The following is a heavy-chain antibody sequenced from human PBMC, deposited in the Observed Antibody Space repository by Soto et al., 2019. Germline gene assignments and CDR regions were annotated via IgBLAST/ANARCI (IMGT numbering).Heavy chain of an antibody. CDR2: IQSGGTT. D-gene: IGHD2-2*02. CDR3: AREEPPPRRYCSSTSCYIHSYYYHMDV. Sequence: GGSLRLSCAASGFTVSSKYMTWVRQAPGKGLEWVSLIQSGGTTYYADSVKGRFTISRDTSENTLHLQMDSLRVEDTAVYYCAREEPPPRRYCSSTSCYIHSYYYHMDVWGKGTTVTVSS. V-gene: IGHV3-66*01. CDR1: GFTVSSKY. J-gene: IGHJ6*03.